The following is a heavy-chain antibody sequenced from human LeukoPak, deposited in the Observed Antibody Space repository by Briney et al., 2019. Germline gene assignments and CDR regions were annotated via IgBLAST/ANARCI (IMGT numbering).Heavy chain of an antibody. J-gene: IGHJ4*02. CDR2: IYYSGST. Sequence: PSETLSLTCTVSGGSISSYYWSWIRQPPGKGLEWIGYIYYSGSTNYNPSLKSRVTMSVDTSKNQFSLKLSSVTAADTAVYYCARALASTSSLRANDYWGQGTLVTVSS. V-gene: IGHV4-59*01. CDR1: GGSISSYY. D-gene: IGHD2-2*01. CDR3: ARALASTSSLRANDY.